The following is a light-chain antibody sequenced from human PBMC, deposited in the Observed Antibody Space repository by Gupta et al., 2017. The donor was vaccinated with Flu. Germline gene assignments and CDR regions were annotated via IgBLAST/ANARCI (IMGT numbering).Light chain of an antibody. CDR1: SGDVGGYNY. CDR2: EVS. CDR3: SSYTSSSTLPLV. J-gene: IGLJ3*02. V-gene: IGLV2-14*01. Sequence: QSALTQPASVSGSPGQSITISCTGTSGDVGGYNYVSWYQQHPGKPPKLMIYEVSNRPSGVSNRFSGSKSGNTASLTISGLQAEDEADYYCSSYTSSSTLPLVFGGGTKLTVL.